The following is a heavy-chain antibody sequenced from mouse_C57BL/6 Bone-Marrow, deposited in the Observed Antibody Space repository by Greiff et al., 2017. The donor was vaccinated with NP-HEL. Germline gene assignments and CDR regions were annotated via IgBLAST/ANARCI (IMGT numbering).Heavy chain of an antibody. CDR3: TRVPLYYDYDGFAY. Sequence: EVKLEESGEGLVKPGGSLKLSCAASGFTFSSYAMSWVRQTPEKRLEWVAYISSGGDYIYYADTVKGRFTISRDNARNTLYLRMSSLKSEDTAMYYCTRVPLYYDYDGFAYWGQGTLVTVSA. CDR2: ISSGGDYI. CDR1: GFTFSSYA. J-gene: IGHJ3*01. V-gene: IGHV5-9-1*02. D-gene: IGHD2-4*01.